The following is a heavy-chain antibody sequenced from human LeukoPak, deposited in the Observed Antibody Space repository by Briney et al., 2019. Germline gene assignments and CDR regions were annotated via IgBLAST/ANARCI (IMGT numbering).Heavy chain of an antibody. CDR3: VRQATNKPIDY. CDR1: GFTFSPYW. D-gene: IGHD5-12*01. V-gene: IGHV3-74*01. CDR2: INTDESDI. Sequence: GGSLRLSCAASGFTFSPYWMHWVRQAPGKGLGWVSRINTDESDIAYAASVKGRFTISRDNAENTLYLQMNSLRAEDTAVYYCVRQATNKPIDYWGRGTLVTVSS. J-gene: IGHJ4*02.